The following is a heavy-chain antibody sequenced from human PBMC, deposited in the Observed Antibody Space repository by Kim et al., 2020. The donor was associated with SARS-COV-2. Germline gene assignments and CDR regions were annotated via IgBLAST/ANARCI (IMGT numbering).Heavy chain of an antibody. CDR2: IYSGGST. J-gene: IGHJ3*02. CDR1: GFTVSSNY. V-gene: IGHV3-53*04. D-gene: IGHD3-10*02. Sequence: GGSLRLSCAASGFTVSSNYMSWVRQAPGKGLEWVSVIYSGGSTYYADSVKGRFTISRHNSKNTLYLQMNSLRAEDTAVYYCARDLRSVRGVSDAFDIWGQGTMVTVSS. CDR3: ARDLRSVRGVSDAFDI.